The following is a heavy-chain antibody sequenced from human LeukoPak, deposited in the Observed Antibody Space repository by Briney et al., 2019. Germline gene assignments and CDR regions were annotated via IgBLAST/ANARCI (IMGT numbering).Heavy chain of an antibody. CDR1: GGSFSGYY. V-gene: IGHV4-34*01. D-gene: IGHD3-16*02. Sequence: SETLSLTCAVYGGSFSGYYWSWIRQPPGKGLEWIGEINHSGSTSYNPSLKSRVTISVDTSKNQFSLKLSSVTAADTAVYYCARRRREYYDYVWGSYRYFDYWGQGTLVTVSS. CDR3: ARRRREYYDYVWGSYRYFDY. CDR2: INHSGST. J-gene: IGHJ4*02.